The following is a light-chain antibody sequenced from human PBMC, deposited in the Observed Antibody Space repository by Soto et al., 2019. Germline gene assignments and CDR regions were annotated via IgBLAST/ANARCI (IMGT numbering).Light chain of an antibody. CDR1: QSVSSY. J-gene: IGKJ1*01. Sequence: ETVLTQSPATLSLSPGDRATLSCRASQSVSSYLAWYQQKPGQAPRLLIYDASNRATGIPGRFSGSGSGTDFTLTISSLEPEDFAVYYCQQRSNWPRTFGQGTKVEIK. CDR3: QQRSNWPRT. V-gene: IGKV3-11*01. CDR2: DAS.